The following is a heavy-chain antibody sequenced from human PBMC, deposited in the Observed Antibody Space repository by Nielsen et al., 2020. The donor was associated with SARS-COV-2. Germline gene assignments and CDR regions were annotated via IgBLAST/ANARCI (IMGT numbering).Heavy chain of an antibody. J-gene: IGHJ4*02. CDR3: ARRLSSGTYTPDY. Sequence: GGSLRLSCVASGFTFSSYSMNWVRQAPGKGLEWVSYISTGSKTIHYADSVKGRFTISRDNAKNSLYLQMNSLTVEDTAVYYCARRLSSGTYTPDYWGQGTLVTVSS. CDR2: ISTGSKTI. D-gene: IGHD1-26*01. V-gene: IGHV3-48*01. CDR1: GFTFSSYS.